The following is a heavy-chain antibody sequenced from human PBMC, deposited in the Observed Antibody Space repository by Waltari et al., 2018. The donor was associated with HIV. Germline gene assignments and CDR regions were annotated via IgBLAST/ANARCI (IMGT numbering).Heavy chain of an antibody. CDR2: MNPKSGNT. D-gene: IGHD2-15*01. Sequence: QVQLVQSGTEVKRPGASVKVSCKASGYTFGNYDINWVRQAPGQGLEWMGWMNPKSGNTGFAQKLKGRVTLTRNTSISTAYMELRSLRSEDTAVYFCARSSGWSYFDYWGRGTLVTVPS. V-gene: IGHV1-8*01. J-gene: IGHJ4*01. CDR3: ARSSGWSYFDY. CDR1: GYTFGNYD.